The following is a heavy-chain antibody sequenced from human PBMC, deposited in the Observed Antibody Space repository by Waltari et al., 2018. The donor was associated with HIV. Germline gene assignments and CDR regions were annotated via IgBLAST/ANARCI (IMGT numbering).Heavy chain of an antibody. J-gene: IGHJ3*02. CDR1: GFTFDDSA. CDR2: ISWNSGSI. Sequence: EVQLVESGGGLVQPGRSLRLSCAASGFTFDDSAMHWVGQAPGKGLEWVSGISWNSGSIGYADSVKGRFTISRDNAKNSLYLQMNSLRAEDTALYYCAKDMSFDAPVKRAFDIWGQGTMVTVSS. CDR3: AKDMSFDAPVKRAFDI. D-gene: IGHD4-17*01. V-gene: IGHV3-9*01.